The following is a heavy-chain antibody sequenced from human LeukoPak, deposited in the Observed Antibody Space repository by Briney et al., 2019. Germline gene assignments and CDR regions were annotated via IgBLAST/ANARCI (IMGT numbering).Heavy chain of an antibody. D-gene: IGHD6-19*01. J-gene: IGHJ4*02. CDR3: AKDKQWLVDY. CDR2: ISDTGSTI. V-gene: IGHV3-48*03. CDR1: GFTFSSYE. Sequence: GGSLRLSCAASGFTFSSYELNWVRQAPGKGLEWVSYISDTGSTIYYADSVEGRFTISRDNAKNSLYLQMNSLRAEDTAVYYCAKDKQWLVDYWGQGTLVTVSS.